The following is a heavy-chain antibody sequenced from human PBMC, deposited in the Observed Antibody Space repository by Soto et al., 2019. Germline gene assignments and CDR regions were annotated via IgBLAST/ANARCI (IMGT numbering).Heavy chain of an antibody. CDR1: GGTFSSYT. J-gene: IGHJ5*02. Sequence: QVQLVQSGAEVKKPGSSVKVSCKASGGTFSSYTISWVRQAPGQGLEWMGRIIPILGIANYAHKLQGRVTITAAKATRTGYRGLGNVRADDPAVCDCARGAGVGFESPLGGGWFDPWGQGTLVTVS. CDR3: ARGAGVGFESPLGGGWFDP. D-gene: IGHD3-10*01. V-gene: IGHV1-69*02. CDR2: IIPILGIA.